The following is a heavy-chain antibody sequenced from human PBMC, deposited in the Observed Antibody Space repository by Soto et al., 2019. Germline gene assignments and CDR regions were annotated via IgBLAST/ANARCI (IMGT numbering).Heavy chain of an antibody. CDR1: GFTVNSNY. D-gene: IGHD1-1*01. Sequence: PGGSLRLSCAASGFTVNSNYMSWVRQAPGKGLEWVSTFVGSTGSTFYADSVKGRFTISRDDSKNTLYLQMNSLRAEDTAVYYCAKRHTTVATPANYFDYWGQGTLVTVSS. J-gene: IGHJ4*02. V-gene: IGHV3-23*01. CDR3: AKRHTTVATPANYFDY. CDR2: FVGSTGST.